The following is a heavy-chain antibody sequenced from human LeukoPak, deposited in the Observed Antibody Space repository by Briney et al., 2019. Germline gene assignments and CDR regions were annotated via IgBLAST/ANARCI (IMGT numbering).Heavy chain of an antibody. V-gene: IGHV5-51*01. CDR1: GYSFTSYW. J-gene: IGHJ6*02. Sequence: GESLKISCKGSGYSFTSYWIGWVRQMPGKGLEWMGIIYPGDSDTRYSPSFQGQVTISADKSISTAYLQWSSLKASDTAMYYCASLWGSNTSCQRGGRDVWGQGTTVTVSS. D-gene: IGHD2-2*01. CDR2: IYPGDSDT. CDR3: ASLWGSNTSCQRGGRDV.